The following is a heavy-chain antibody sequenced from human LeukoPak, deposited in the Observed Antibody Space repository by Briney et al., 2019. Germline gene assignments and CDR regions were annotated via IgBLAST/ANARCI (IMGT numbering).Heavy chain of an antibody. CDR2: ISGSGGST. CDR3: ARVNEQQKYTFDY. Sequence: GGSLRLSCAASGFTFSSYAMSWVRQAPGTGLEWVSAISGSGGSTYYADSVKGRFTISRDNSKNTLYLQMNSLTTEDTAVYYCARVNEQQKYTFDYWGQGTLVTVFS. CDR1: GFTFSSYA. V-gene: IGHV3-23*01. J-gene: IGHJ4*02. D-gene: IGHD6-13*01.